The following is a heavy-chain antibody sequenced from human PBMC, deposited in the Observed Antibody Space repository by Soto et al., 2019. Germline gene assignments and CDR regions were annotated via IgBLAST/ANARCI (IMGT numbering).Heavy chain of an antibody. CDR2: INPNSGGT. CDR1: GYSFTGYY. J-gene: IGHJ5*02. CDR3: ASTYDFWSGYYFSSEYNWFDP. D-gene: IGHD3-3*01. Sequence: ASVKVSWKASGYSFTGYYMHWVRQAPGQGLEWMGWINPNSGGTNYAQKFQGRVTMTRDTSISTAYMELSRLRSDDTAVYYCASTYDFWSGYYFSSEYNWFDPWGQGTLVTVPS. V-gene: IGHV1-2*02.